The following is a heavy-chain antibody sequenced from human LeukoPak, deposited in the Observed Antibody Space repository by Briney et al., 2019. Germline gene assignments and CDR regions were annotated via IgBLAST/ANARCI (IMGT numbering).Heavy chain of an antibody. V-gene: IGHV4-59*01. Sequence: SETLSLTCTVSGGSISSYYWSWIRQPPGKGLEWIGYIYYSGSTNYNPSLKSRVTISVDTSKNQFSLNLNSVTAADTAVYYCARTEVAPFDAFDIWGQGTMVTVSS. J-gene: IGHJ3*02. CDR3: ARTEVAPFDAFDI. CDR1: GGSISSYY. D-gene: IGHD1-14*01. CDR2: IYYSGST.